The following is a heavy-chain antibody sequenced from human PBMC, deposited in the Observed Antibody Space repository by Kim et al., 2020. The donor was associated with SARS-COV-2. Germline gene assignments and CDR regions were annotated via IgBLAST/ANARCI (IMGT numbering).Heavy chain of an antibody. CDR1: GYTFTGYY. CDR3: ARDLGLNWNDGWSWVWFDP. CDR2: INPNSGGT. V-gene: IGHV1-2*02. J-gene: IGHJ5*02. D-gene: IGHD1-1*01. Sequence: ASVKVSCKASGYTFTGYYMHWVRQAPGQGLEWMGWINPNSGGTNYAQKFQGRVTMTRDTSISTAYMELSRLRSDDTAVYYCARDLGLNWNDGWSWVWFDPWGQGTLVTVSS.